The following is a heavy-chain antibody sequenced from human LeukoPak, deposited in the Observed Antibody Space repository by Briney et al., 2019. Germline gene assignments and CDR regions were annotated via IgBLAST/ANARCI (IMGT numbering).Heavy chain of an antibody. Sequence: PGGSLRLSCGASGFTFSSYAMSWVRQAPGKGLEWVSVISGSGGSTYYADSVKGRCTISRDNAKNSLYLQMNSLRAEDTAVYYCARFPEQYYYGSGSDFDYWGQGTLVTVSS. D-gene: IGHD3-10*01. CDR1: GFTFSSYA. CDR2: ISGSGGST. CDR3: ARFPEQYYYGSGSDFDY. V-gene: IGHV3-23*01. J-gene: IGHJ4*01.